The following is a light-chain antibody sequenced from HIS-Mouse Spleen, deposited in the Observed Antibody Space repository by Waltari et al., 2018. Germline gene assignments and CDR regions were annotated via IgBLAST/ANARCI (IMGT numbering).Light chain of an antibody. J-gene: IGLJ2*01. CDR2: EDS. CDR3: YSTDSSGNHRV. CDR1: ALPTHN. Sequence: SYELTQPPSVSVSPGQTARITCSGNALPTHNAYWYQQKSGQAPVLVIYEDSNRPSGIPERFSGSSSGTMATLTISGAQVEDEADYYCYSTDSSGNHRVFGGGTKLTVL. V-gene: IGLV3-10*01.